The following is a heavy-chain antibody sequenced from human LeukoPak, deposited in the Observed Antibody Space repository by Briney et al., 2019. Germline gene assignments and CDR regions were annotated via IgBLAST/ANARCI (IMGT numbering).Heavy chain of an antibody. D-gene: IGHD3-22*01. V-gene: IGHV4-59*08. J-gene: IGHJ6*02. CDR2: IYYRGST. Sequence: PSETLSLTCTVSGGSISSYYWSWIRQPPGKGLEWIGYIYYRGSTNYNPSLESRVTISVDTSKNQFSLKLSSVTAADTAVYYCARQWSYYYDSSGYYPDYGMDVWGQGTTVTVSS. CDR1: GGSISSYY. CDR3: ARQWSYYYDSSGYYPDYGMDV.